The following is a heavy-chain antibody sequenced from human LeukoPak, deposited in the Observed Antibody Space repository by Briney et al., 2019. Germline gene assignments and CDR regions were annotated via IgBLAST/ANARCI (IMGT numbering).Heavy chain of an antibody. CDR3: AKLAGYSSSWYEDY. V-gene: IGHV3-23*01. CDR2: ISGSGGST. J-gene: IGHJ4*02. CDR1: GFTFSSYA. D-gene: IGHD6-13*01. Sequence: GGSLRLSCAASGFTFSSYAMSWVGQAPGKGLEWVSAISGSGGSTYYADSVKGRFTISRDNSKNTLYLQMNSLRAEDTAVYYCAKLAGYSSSWYEDYWGQGTLVTVSS.